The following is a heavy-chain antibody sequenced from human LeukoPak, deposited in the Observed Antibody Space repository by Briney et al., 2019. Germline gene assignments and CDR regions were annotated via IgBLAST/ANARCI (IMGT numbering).Heavy chain of an antibody. J-gene: IGHJ5*02. CDR3: ARSAFNACCGDDCQNWFDP. Sequence: GGSLRLSCVVSGFTFSSYSMNWVRQAPGKGLEWVSYISGSSTYFHYADSVKGRFTISRDNAKNSLYLQMNTLRVEDTAIYYCARSAFNACCGDDCQNWFDPWGQGTLVTVSS. CDR2: ISGSSTYF. V-gene: IGHV3-21*01. CDR1: GFTFSSYS. D-gene: IGHD2-21*02.